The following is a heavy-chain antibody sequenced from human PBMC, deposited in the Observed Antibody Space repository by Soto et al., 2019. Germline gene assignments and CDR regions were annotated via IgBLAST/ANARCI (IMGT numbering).Heavy chain of an antibody. D-gene: IGHD2-2*01. V-gene: IGHV6-1*01. Sequence: SQTLSLTCAISGDTVSSNTASWNWIRQSPSRGLEWLGRKYSRSKWYNDYAVSVKSRIIINPDTSKNQFSLQLNSVTPEDTALYYCAKGDNLGPSTGYAFDPWGQGTLVTVSS. CDR1: GDTVSSNTAS. CDR2: KYSRSKWYN. CDR3: AKGDNLGPSTGYAFDP. J-gene: IGHJ5*02.